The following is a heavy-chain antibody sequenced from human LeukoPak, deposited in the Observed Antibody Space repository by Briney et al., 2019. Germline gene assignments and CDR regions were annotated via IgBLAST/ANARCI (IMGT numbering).Heavy chain of an antibody. V-gene: IGHV3-30-3*01. CDR1: GFTFSSYA. J-gene: IGHJ4*02. D-gene: IGHD6-13*01. CDR3: ARGLSSSSWYYFDY. Sequence: PGGSLRLSCAASGFTFSSYAMHWVRQAPGKGLEWVAVISYDGSNKYYADSVKGRFTISRDNSKNTLYLQMNSLRAEDTAVYYCARGLSSSSWYYFDYRGQGTLVTVSS. CDR2: ISYDGSNK.